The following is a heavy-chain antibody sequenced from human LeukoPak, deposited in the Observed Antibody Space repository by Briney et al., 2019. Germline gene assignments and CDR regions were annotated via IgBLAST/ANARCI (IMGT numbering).Heavy chain of an antibody. J-gene: IGHJ6*03. CDR2: MNPNSGNT. CDR1: GYTFTSYD. D-gene: IGHD2-2*01. V-gene: IGHV1-8*03. Sequence: ASVKVSCKASGYTFTSYDINWVRQATGQGLEWMGWMNPNSGNTGYAQKFQGRVTIPRNTSISTAYMELSSLRSEDTAVYYCARGRKVPAAKGVYYYYYYMDVWGKGTTVTVSS. CDR3: ARGRKVPAAKGVYYYYYYMDV.